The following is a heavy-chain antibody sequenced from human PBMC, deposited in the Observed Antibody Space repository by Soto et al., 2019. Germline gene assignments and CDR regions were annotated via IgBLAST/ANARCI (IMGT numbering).Heavy chain of an antibody. Sequence: VQLVESGGGVVQPGRSLRLSCAASGFTFSDYAMHWVRQAPGKGLEWVAVVSHDGRNTHYADSVKGRFTISRDSSXXXXSXXXXXXRAEDTAVXYCAKGGRQWLVTSDFNYWGQGALVTVSS. V-gene: IGHV3-30*18. CDR2: VSHDGRNT. D-gene: IGHD6-19*01. J-gene: IGHJ4*02. CDR1: GFTFSDYA. CDR3: AKGGRQWLVTSDFNY.